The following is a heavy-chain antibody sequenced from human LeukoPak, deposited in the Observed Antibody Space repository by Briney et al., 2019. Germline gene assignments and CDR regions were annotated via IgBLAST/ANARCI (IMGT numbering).Heavy chain of an antibody. CDR3: ARENRPSGFDY. J-gene: IGHJ4*02. D-gene: IGHD1-14*01. V-gene: IGHV3-48*04. Sequence: GGSLRLSCAASGFTFSSYSMNWVRQAPGKGLEWVSYISSSSSTTYYADSVKGRFTISRDNAKNSLYLQMNSLRAEDTAVYYCARENRPSGFDYWGQGTLVTVSS. CDR2: ISSSSSTT. CDR1: GFTFSSYS.